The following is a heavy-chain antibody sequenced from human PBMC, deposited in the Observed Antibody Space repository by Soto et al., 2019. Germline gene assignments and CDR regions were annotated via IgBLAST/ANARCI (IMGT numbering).Heavy chain of an antibody. CDR3: ASQGGRDYYYYYGMDV. Sequence: SVNAPCKAPRGTFSSYAISSLQQAPGQGLGWMGGIIPIFGTANYAEKFQGRVTITADESTSTAYMELSSLRSEDTAVYYCASQGGRDYYYYYGMDVWGQGTTVTVSS. J-gene: IGHJ6*02. CDR2: IIPIFGTA. V-gene: IGHV1-69*13. D-gene: IGHD1-26*01. CDR1: RGTFSSYA.